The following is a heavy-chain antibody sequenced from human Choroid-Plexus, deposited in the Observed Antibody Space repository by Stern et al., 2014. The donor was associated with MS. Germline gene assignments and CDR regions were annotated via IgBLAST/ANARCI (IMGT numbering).Heavy chain of an antibody. J-gene: IGHJ5*02. D-gene: IGHD2/OR15-2a*01. CDR3: AKDRQYLTYFFDH. Sequence: VQLVQSGGGVVQPGGPLRLSCVASGFTFGSCAMHWVRQAPGQGLEWVGGVSHDGSYKYYADSVKGRFTISRDNSQNTLYMQMSSLRPEDTAVYYCAKDRQYLTYFFDHWGQGSLVTVSS. V-gene: IGHV3-30*18. CDR1: GFTFGSCA. CDR2: VSHDGSYK.